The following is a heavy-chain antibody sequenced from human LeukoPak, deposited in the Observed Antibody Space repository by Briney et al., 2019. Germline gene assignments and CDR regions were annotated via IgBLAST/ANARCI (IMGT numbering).Heavy chain of an antibody. Sequence: GGFLRLSCAASGFTFSHHGMHWVRQAPGKGLEWVAFIRYDGRNKHYADSVKGRFTISRDNSKNTMYLQMNSLRGEDTAIYYCARSVVTPSSWFDPWGQGTLVTVSS. CDR3: ARSVVTPSSWFDP. J-gene: IGHJ5*02. V-gene: IGHV3-30*02. CDR1: GFTFSHHG. CDR2: IRYDGRNK. D-gene: IGHD4-23*01.